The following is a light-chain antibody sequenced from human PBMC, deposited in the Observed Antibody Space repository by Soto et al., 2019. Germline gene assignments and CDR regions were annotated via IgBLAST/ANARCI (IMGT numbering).Light chain of an antibody. CDR2: PTS. Sequence: TQSPATLSASPGERATLSCRASQYINSCLAWYQHRPGQAPRLLIYPTSIWAAGIPARFSASGSGTDFTLTISSLQPEDFATYYCHQRHSTLRTFGQGTKVDIK. J-gene: IGKJ1*01. CDR3: HQRHSTLRT. CDR1: QYINSC. V-gene: IGKV3-11*01.